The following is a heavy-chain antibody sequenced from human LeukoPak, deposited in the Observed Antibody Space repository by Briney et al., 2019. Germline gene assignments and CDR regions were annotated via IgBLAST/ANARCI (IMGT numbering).Heavy chain of an antibody. V-gene: IGHV4-59*08. J-gene: IGHJ4*02. CDR3: ARGYDILTGFRLDY. CDR2: IYYSGST. Sequence: SETLSLTCTVSGGSISSYYWSWIRQPPGKGLEWIGYIYYSGSTNYNPSLKSRVAISVDTSKNQFSLKLSSVTAADTAVYYCARGYDILTGFRLDYWGQGTLVTVSS. D-gene: IGHD3-9*01. CDR1: GGSISSYY.